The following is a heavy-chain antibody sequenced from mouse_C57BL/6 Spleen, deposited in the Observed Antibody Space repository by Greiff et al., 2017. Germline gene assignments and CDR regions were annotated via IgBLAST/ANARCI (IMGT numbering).Heavy chain of an antibody. CDR2: ISSGSSTI. V-gene: IGHV5-17*01. J-gene: IGHJ4*01. D-gene: IGHD1-1*01. CDR3: ARNYGSSPLAMDY. CDR1: GFTFSDYG. Sequence: EVKLVESGGGLVKPGGSLKLSCAASGFTFSDYGMHWVRQAPEKGLEWVAYISSGSSTIYYADTVKGRFTISRDNAKNTLFLQMTSLRSEDTAMYYCARNYGSSPLAMDYWGQGTSVTVSS.